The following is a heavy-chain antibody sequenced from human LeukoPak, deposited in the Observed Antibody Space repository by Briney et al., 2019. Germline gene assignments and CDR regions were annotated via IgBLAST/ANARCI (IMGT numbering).Heavy chain of an antibody. CDR1: GFTFSSYS. J-gene: IGHJ4*02. CDR3: ARDGGYSSSEDDY. Sequence: PGGSLRLSCAASGFTFSSYSMNWVRQAPGKGLEWVSSISSSSSYIYYADSVKGRFTISRDNAKNSLYLQMNSLRAEDTAVYYCARDGGYSSSEDDYWGQGTLVTVSS. D-gene: IGHD6-13*01. CDR2: ISSSSSYI. V-gene: IGHV3-21*04.